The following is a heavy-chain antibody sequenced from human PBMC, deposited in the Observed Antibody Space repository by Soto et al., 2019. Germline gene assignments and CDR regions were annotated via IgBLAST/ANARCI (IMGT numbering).Heavy chain of an antibody. CDR3: TKYKHTRRYVYFGMDV. J-gene: IGHJ6*02. CDR1: GFKFADYA. D-gene: IGHD3-16*01. Sequence: GGSLRLSCATSGFKFADYAISWSRQAPGKGLEWVGVIRSKAYGATTDYAASVKGRFSISRDDSKSIAYLQMNSLKSEDTGVYYCTKYKHTRRYVYFGMDVWGHGTTVTVSS. CDR2: IRSKAYGATT. V-gene: IGHV3-49*03.